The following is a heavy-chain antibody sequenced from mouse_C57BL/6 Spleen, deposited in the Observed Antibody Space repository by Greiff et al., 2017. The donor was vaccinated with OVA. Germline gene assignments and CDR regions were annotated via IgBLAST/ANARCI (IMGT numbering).Heavy chain of an antibody. CDR2: IYPGDGDT. J-gene: IGHJ2*01. V-gene: IGHV1-82*01. D-gene: IGHD2-3*01. CDR3: ARDDGYYYFDY. CDR1: GYAFSSSW. Sequence: VQLQQSGPELVTPGASVKISCQASGYAFSSSWMNWVKQRPGQGLEWIGRIYPGDGDTNYNGKFKGKATLTADKTSSTAYMQHSSLTSDDSAVYFCARDDGYYYFDYWGQGTTLTVSS.